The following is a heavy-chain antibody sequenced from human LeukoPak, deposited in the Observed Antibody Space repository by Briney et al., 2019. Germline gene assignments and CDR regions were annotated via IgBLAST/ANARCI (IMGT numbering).Heavy chain of an antibody. D-gene: IGHD3-10*01. V-gene: IGHV4-39*07. CDR3: ARHTYYGSGSSGPYYYYYGMDV. CDR2: IYYSGST. Sequence: PSETLSLTCTVSGGSISSSSYYWGWIRQPPGKGLEWIGSIYYSGSTYYNPSLKSRVTISVDTSKNQFSLKLSSVTAADTAVYYCARHTYYGSGSSGPYYYYYGMDVWGQGTTVTVSS. J-gene: IGHJ6*02. CDR1: GGSISSSSYY.